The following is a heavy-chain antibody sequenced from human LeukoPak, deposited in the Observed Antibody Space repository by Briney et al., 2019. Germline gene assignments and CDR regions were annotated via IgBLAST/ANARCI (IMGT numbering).Heavy chain of an antibody. V-gene: IGHV3-30*02. J-gene: IGHJ4*02. CDR3: AGELELRRPRPCYFDY. D-gene: IGHD1-7*01. CDR2: IRYDGSTK. Sequence: PGGSLRLSCAASGFTFSSYGMHWVRQAPGKGLEWVAFIRYDGSTKYYADSVKGRFTISRDNAKNSLYLQMNSLRAEDTALYYCAGELELRRPRPCYFDYWGQGTLVTVSS. CDR1: GFTFSSYG.